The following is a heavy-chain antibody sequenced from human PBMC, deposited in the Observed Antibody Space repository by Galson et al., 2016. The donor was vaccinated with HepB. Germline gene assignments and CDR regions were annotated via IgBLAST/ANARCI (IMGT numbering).Heavy chain of an antibody. CDR1: GFTFSTYI. Sequence: SLRLSCAASGFTFSTYIMHWVRQAPGKGLEWVGLIAYEGSNKYYADSVKGRFTISRDNSKSALYLQMNSLRGDDTAVYYCARDQPGGNSAEVLDYWGQGTLVTVSS. CDR3: ARDQPGGNSAEVLDY. D-gene: IGHD4-23*01. J-gene: IGHJ4*02. V-gene: IGHV3-30-3*01. CDR2: IAYEGSNK.